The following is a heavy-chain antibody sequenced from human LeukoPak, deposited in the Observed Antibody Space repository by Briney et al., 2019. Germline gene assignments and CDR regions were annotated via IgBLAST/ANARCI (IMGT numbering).Heavy chain of an antibody. CDR1: GFTLSNYW. CDR3: ARESLYSSSSNFDY. V-gene: IGHV3-74*01. J-gene: IGHJ4*02. D-gene: IGHD6-6*01. Sequence: GGTLRLSCAASGFTLSNYWIHWVRQAPGKGLVWVSRINTDGSSTNYADSVRGRFTVSRDNAKNTLYLQMNSLRAEDTAVYYCARESLYSSSSNFDYWGQGTLVTVSS. CDR2: INTDGSST.